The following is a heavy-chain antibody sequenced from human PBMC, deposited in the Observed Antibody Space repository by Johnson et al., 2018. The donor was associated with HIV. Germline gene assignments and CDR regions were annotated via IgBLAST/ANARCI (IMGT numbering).Heavy chain of an antibody. CDR2: MSTSGSTK. CDR3: AKANWNGDAFDI. V-gene: IGHV3-11*01. CDR1: GFTFSDYY. Sequence: QVQLVESGGGLVKPGGSLRLSCAASGFTFSDYYMSWIRQAPGKGLEWVAYMSTSGSTKFYADSVKGRFTISRDNAKNSLYLQMNSLRAEDTALYYCAKANWNGDAFDIWGQGTMVTISS. J-gene: IGHJ3*02. D-gene: IGHD1-1*01.